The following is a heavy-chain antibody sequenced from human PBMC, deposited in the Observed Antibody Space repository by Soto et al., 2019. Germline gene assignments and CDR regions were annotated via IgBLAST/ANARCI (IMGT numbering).Heavy chain of an antibody. CDR1: GGSISSGGYY. D-gene: IGHD5-12*01. Sequence: QVQLQESGPGLVKPSQTLSLTCTVSGGSISSGGYYWSWIRQHPGKGLEWIGYIYYCGSTYYNPSLKSRVTISVDTSKNQFALKLSSVTAADTAVYYCARDKRGDGYNFEDYCGQGTLVTVSS. CDR3: ARDKRGDGYNFEDY. CDR2: IYYCGST. V-gene: IGHV4-31*03. J-gene: IGHJ4*02.